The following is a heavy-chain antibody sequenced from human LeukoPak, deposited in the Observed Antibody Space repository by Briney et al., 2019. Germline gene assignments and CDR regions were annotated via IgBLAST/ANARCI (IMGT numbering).Heavy chain of an antibody. CDR1: VFTFRTSP. Sequence: GGPLRLFCAASVFTFRTSPLSWAPQSPGRGLEWVSTVGTNSDTYYADSVKGRFTISRDNSKNTVYLQMTGLRADDTAVYYCAKKTPGIHPFDSWGQGTLVTVSP. V-gene: IGHV3-23*01. CDR2: VGTNSDT. J-gene: IGHJ4*02. D-gene: IGHD6-13*01. CDR3: AKKTPGIHPFDS.